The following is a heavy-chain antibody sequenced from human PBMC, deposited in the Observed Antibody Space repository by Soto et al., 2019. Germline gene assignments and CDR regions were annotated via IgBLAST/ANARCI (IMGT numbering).Heavy chain of an antibody. D-gene: IGHD2-8*01. CDR1: GGSISSSSYY. J-gene: IGHJ4*02. CDR3: VRMPNCTNGVCYSFPDY. V-gene: IGHV4-39*01. Sequence: SETLSLTCTVSGGSISSSSYYWGWIRQPPGKGLEWIGSIYYSGSTYYNPSLKSRVTISVDTSKNQFSLKLSSVTAADTAVYYCVRMPNCTNGVCYSFPDYWGQGTLVTVSS. CDR2: IYYSGST.